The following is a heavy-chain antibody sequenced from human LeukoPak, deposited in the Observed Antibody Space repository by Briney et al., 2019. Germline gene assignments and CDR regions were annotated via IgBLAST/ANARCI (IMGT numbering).Heavy chain of an antibody. CDR1: GGSISSYY. CDR3: ARSAIDAFDI. D-gene: IGHD6-25*01. CDR2: IYNSGST. J-gene: IGHJ3*02. Sequence: SETLSLTCTVSGGSISSYYWSWIRQPPGKGLECIGYIYNSGSTNYNPSLKSRVSISVDTSKNQFSLKLSSVTAADTAVYYCARSAIDAFDIWGQGTMVTVPS. V-gene: IGHV4-59*08.